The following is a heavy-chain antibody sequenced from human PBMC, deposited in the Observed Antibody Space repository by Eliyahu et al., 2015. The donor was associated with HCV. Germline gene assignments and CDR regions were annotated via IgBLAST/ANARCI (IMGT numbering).Heavy chain of an antibody. J-gene: IGHJ3*02. CDR3: ARVPPYYYDTTGYYRGGAFDI. Sequence: QVQLVQSGAEVKKPGASVRVSCKTSGXXFNTYXIHWLRQAPGQGLEWMGWINPNSGGTNHAQRFQGRVTLTRDMSITTSYMELSRLRSDDTAVYYCARVPPYYYDTTGYYRGGAFDIWGQGTMVTVFS. CDR2: INPNSGGT. V-gene: IGHV1-2*02. CDR1: GXXFNTYX. D-gene: IGHD3-22*01.